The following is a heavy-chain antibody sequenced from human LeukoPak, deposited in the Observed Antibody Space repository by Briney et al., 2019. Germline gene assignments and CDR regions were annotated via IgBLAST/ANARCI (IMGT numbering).Heavy chain of an antibody. CDR1: GGSISSNNW. V-gene: IGHV4-4*02. J-gene: IGHJ4*02. D-gene: IGHD6-13*01. Sequence: PSETLSLTCAVSGGSISSNNWWSWVRQPPGKGLEWIGEISHSGSTNYNPSLKSRVTISLDKPKSQFSLNLNSVTAADTAVYHCARLLPGGSSWTFDYWGQGTLVTVSS. CDR3: ARLLPGGSSWTFDY. CDR2: ISHSGST.